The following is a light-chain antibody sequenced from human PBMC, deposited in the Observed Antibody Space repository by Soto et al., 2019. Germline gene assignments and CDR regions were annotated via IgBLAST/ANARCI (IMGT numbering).Light chain of an antibody. J-gene: IGKJ4*01. CDR1: QSVSSTY. Sequence: EIVLTQSPGTLSLSPGERATLSCRASQSVSSTYLAWYQQKPGQAPSLLIYGAPRRGTGIPDRFSGSGSGKEFTITISRLEPEDFAVYYCQQYERSPTTFGGGTKVEIK. CDR2: GAP. V-gene: IGKV3-20*01. CDR3: QQYERSPTT.